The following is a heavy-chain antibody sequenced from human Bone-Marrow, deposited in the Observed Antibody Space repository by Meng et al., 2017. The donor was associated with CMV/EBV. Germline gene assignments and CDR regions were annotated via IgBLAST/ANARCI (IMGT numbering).Heavy chain of an antibody. V-gene: IGHV3-73*01. CDR2: IRSKANSYAT. Sequence: GESLKISCAASGFTFSGSAMHWVRQASGKGLEWVGRIRSKANSYATAYAASVKGRFTISRDDSKNTAYLQMNSLKTEDTAVYYCTRPWAGGDTGTDYWGQGTLLTVS. D-gene: IGHD3-16*01. J-gene: IGHJ4*02. CDR3: TRPWAGGDTGTDY. CDR1: GFTFSGSA.